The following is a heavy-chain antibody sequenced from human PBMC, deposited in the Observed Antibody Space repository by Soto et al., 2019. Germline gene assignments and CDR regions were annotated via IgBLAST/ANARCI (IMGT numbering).Heavy chain of an antibody. CDR3: ARDCSGATCYVGAFDF. Sequence: ASVKVSCKASGYIFNSYVMHWVRQAPGQRLEWMGWINAGNGHTEYSQKFQGRVTINSDTSANTAYMELRSLRFEDTAVYFCARDCSGATCYVGAFDFWGQGTKVTVSS. V-gene: IGHV1-3*01. D-gene: IGHD2-15*01. CDR2: INAGNGHT. CDR1: GYIFNSYV. J-gene: IGHJ3*01.